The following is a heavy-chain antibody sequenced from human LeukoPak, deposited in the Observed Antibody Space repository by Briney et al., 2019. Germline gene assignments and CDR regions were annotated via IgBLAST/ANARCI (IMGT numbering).Heavy chain of an antibody. J-gene: IGHJ4*02. CDR3: AKAQTYYYGSGSYYTTYYFDY. V-gene: IGHV3-9*01. D-gene: IGHD3-10*01. CDR1: GFTFDDYA. CDR2: ISWNSGSI. Sequence: GRSLRLSCAASGFTFDDYAMHWVRQAPGKGLEGVSGISWNSGSIGYADSVKGRFTISRDNAKNSLYLQMNSLRAEDTALYYCAKAQTYYYGSGSYYTTYYFDYWGQGTLVTVSS.